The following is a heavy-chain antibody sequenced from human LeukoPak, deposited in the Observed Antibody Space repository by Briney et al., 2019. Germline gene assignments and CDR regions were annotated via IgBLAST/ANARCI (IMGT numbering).Heavy chain of an antibody. D-gene: IGHD6-19*01. CDR3: ARDRAVAPGYYGMDV. J-gene: IGHJ6*02. V-gene: IGHV1-2*04. CDR1: GFTFSSYW. CDR2: INPNSGGT. Sequence: AEGSLRLSCAASGFTFSSYWMHWVRQAPGQGLEWMGWINPNSGGTNYAQKFQGWVTMTRDTSISTAYMELSRLRSDDTAVYYCARDRAVAPGYYGMDVWGQGTTVTVSS.